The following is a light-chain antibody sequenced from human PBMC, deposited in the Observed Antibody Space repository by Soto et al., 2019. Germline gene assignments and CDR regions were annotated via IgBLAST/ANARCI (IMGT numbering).Light chain of an antibody. CDR1: SSNIGDNF. J-gene: IGLJ2*01. CDR2: DNS. V-gene: IGLV1-51*01. CDR3: ATWDSKLSAVV. Sequence: QSVLTQPPSMSAAPGQKVPTSCSGSSSNIGDNFVSWYQHLPGTAPKLLIFDNSQRPSEIPDRFFGSKSGTIATLAITGPQTGDEAVYYCATWDSKLSAVVFGGGTKLTVL.